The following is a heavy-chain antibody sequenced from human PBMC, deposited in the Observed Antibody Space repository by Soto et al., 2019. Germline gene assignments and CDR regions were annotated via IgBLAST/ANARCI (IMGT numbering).Heavy chain of an antibody. CDR3: ARRSGYYDSSGYPVGAFDI. J-gene: IGHJ3*02. Sequence: SATLSLTRTVSGCYISSYYWSWIRQPPGKGLEWIGYIYYSGSTNYNPSPKSRVTISVDTSKNQFSLKLSSVTAADTAVYYCARRSGYYDSSGYPVGAFDIWGQGTMVT. CDR1: GCYISSYY. CDR2: IYYSGST. V-gene: IGHV4-59*01. D-gene: IGHD3-22*01.